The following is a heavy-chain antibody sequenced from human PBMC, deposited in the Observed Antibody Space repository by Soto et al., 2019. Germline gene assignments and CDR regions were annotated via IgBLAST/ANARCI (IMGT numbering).Heavy chain of an antibody. Sequence: ASVKVSCKASGYTFTGYYMHWVRQAPGQGLEWMGWINPNSGGTNYAQKFQGWVTMTRDTSISTAYMELSRLRSDDTAVYYCAIGYGSGFYYYGMDVWGQGTTVTVSS. D-gene: IGHD3-10*01. J-gene: IGHJ6*02. CDR3: AIGYGSGFYYYGMDV. CDR2: INPNSGGT. CDR1: GYTFTGYY. V-gene: IGHV1-2*04.